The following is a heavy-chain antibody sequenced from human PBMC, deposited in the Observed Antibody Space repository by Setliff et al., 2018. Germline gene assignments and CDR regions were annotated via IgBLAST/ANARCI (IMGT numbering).Heavy chain of an antibody. CDR3: YPSSFIGHNWFDP. D-gene: IGHD2-21*01. CDR2: IYYSGTT. J-gene: IGHJ5*02. Sequence: SETLSLTCSVSGGSITSRSYYWGWIRQSPGKGLEWLGTIYYSGTTYYNSSLRSRVSISTDTSKNEFSLRLSSVTAMYYCARALYPSSFIGHNWFDPWGQGTLVTVSS. CDR1: GGSITSRSYY. V-gene: IGHV4-39*01.